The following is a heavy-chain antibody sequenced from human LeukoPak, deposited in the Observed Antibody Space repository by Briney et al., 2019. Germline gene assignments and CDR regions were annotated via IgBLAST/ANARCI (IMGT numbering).Heavy chain of an antibody. Sequence: QTGGSLRLSCAASGFTFGDYDMHWVRQAPGKGLEWVSLIRADGATTRYTDSVKGRFTISRDNSKDSLCLQMNSLRTEDTALYYCARDNTGSYEYWGQGTLVTVSP. J-gene: IGHJ4*02. CDR2: IRADGATT. CDR3: ARDNTGSYEY. V-gene: IGHV3-43*02. CDR1: GFTFGDYD. D-gene: IGHD1-26*01.